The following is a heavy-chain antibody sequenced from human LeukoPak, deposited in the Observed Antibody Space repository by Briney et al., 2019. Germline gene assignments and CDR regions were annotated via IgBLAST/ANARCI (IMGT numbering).Heavy chain of an antibody. Sequence: GGSLRLSCAASGFTFSSYGMHWVRQAPGKGLEWVAVISYDGSNKYNADSVKGRFTISRDNSKNTLYLQMNSLRAEDTAVYYCAKDSEEGVVAATIDYWGQGTLVTVSS. CDR1: GFTFSSYG. D-gene: IGHD2-15*01. CDR2: ISYDGSNK. V-gene: IGHV3-30*18. CDR3: AKDSEEGVVAATIDY. J-gene: IGHJ4*02.